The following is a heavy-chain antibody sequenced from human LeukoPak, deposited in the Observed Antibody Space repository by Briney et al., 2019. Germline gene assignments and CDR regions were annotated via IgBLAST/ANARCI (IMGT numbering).Heavy chain of an antibody. D-gene: IGHD4-17*01. CDR2: IIPIFGTA. CDR3: AREGGQGDYGASPMDS. CDR1: GGTFSSYA. Sequence: SVKVSCTASGGTFSSYAISWVRQAPGQGLEWMGGIIPIFGTANYAQKFRGRVTITADESTSTAYMELSSLRSEDTAVYYCAREGGQGDYGASPMDSWGQGTLVTVSS. V-gene: IGHV1-69*13. J-gene: IGHJ4*02.